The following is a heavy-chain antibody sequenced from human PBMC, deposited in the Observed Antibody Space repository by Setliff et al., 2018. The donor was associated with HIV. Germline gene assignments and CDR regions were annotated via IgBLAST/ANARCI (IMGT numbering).Heavy chain of an antibody. CDR1: GYTFSDYY. J-gene: IGHJ3*02. CDR2: INPNSGGT. Sequence: ASVKVSCKASGYTFSDYYMHWVRQAPGQGLEWMGWINPNSGGTNYAQEFQGRVNMTRDTSISTTYMERSRLRSDDTAVYYCARDPGYKSTWYGVFDIWGQGTMVTVSS. CDR3: ARDPGYKSTWYGVFDI. D-gene: IGHD6-13*01. V-gene: IGHV1-2*02.